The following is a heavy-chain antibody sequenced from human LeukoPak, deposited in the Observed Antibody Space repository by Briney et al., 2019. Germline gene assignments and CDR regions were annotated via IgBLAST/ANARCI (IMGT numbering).Heavy chain of an antibody. V-gene: IGHV3-49*04. Sequence: PGRSLRLSCTASGFTFGDYAMSWVRQAPGKGLEWVGFIRSKAYGGTTEYAASVKGRFTISRDDSKSIAYLQMNSLKTEDTAVYYCTRVGGGLGIVGATNVTDWGQGTLVTVSS. CDR1: GFTFGDYA. CDR3: TRVGGGLGIVGATNVTD. CDR2: IRSKAYGGTT. D-gene: IGHD1-26*01. J-gene: IGHJ4*02.